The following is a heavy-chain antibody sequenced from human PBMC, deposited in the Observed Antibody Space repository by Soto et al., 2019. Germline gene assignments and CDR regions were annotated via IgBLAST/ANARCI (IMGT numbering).Heavy chain of an antibody. V-gene: IGHV3-21*01. D-gene: IGHD6-19*01. Sequence: DVQLVESGGGLVKPGGSLRLSCAASGFTFSSYSMNWVRQAPGKGLEWVSSISSSSSYIYYADSVKGRFTISRDNAKNSLYLQMNSLRAEDTAVYYCARARIAVAGRVDYWGQGTLVTVSS. CDR1: GFTFSSYS. J-gene: IGHJ4*02. CDR2: ISSSSSYI. CDR3: ARARIAVAGRVDY.